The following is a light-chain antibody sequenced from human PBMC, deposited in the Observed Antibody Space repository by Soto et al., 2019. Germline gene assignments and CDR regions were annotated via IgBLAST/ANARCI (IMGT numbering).Light chain of an antibody. CDR3: QQRSTWPT. V-gene: IGKV3-11*01. CDR2: DAS. Sequence: VLTQSPATLSLSPGKRATLSCRASKSVDFHLAWYQQKPGQAPRLLIYDASVRATGTPARFSGSGSGTAFTRTISSLEPEDFALYYCQQRSTWPTFGQGTRLEIK. J-gene: IGKJ5*01. CDR1: KSVDFH.